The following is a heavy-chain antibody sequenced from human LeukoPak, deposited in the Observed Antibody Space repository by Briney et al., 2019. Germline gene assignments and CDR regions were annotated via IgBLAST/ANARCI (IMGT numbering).Heavy chain of an antibody. CDR1: GGSFSGYY. CDR2: IYYSGST. D-gene: IGHD3-10*01. CDR3: ARTRYYYNSRSYGAPYYFDY. J-gene: IGHJ4*02. Sequence: SETLSLTCAVYGGSFSGYYWSWIRQPPGKGLEWIGSIYYSGSTYYNPSLKSRVTISIDTSKNQFSLKLSSVTAADTAVYYCARTRYYYNSRSYGAPYYFDYWGQGTLVTVSS. V-gene: IGHV4-34*01.